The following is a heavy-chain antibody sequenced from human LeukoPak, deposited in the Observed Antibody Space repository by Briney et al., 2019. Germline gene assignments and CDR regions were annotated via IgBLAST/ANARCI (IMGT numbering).Heavy chain of an antibody. V-gene: IGHV1-3*01. D-gene: IGHD1-26*01. CDR1: GGTFSSYA. J-gene: IGHJ4*02. CDR3: ARGEVGASFDY. CDR2: INAGNGNT. Sequence: ASVKVSCKASGGTFSSYAISWVRQAPGQGLEWMGWINAGNGNTKYSQKFQGRVTITRDTSASTAYMELSSLRSEDTAVYYCARGEVGASFDYWGQGTLVTVSS.